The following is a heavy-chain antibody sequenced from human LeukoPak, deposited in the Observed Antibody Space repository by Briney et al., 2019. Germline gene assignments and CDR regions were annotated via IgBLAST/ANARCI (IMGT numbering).Heavy chain of an antibody. CDR1: GYTFTSYG. CDR3: ARDPWYCGGDCYSEDAFDI. CDR2: ISAYNGNT. D-gene: IGHD2-21*02. J-gene: IGHJ3*02. V-gene: IGHV1-18*01. Sequence: ASVKVSCKASGYTFTSYGISWVRQAPGQGLEWMGWISAYNGNTNYAQKLQGRVIMTTDTSTSTAYMELRSLRSDDTAVYYCARDPWYCGGDCYSEDAFDIWGQGTMVTVSS.